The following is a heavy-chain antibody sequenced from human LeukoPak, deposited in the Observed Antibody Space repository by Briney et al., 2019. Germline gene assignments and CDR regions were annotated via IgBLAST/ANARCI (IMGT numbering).Heavy chain of an antibody. V-gene: IGHV1-2*02. J-gene: IGHJ5*02. D-gene: IGHD6-13*01. CDR2: INPSSGGT. CDR3: ARDPSSSWYLFGFWFDP. CDR1: GYTFTGYY. Sequence: ASVKVSCKASGYTFTGYYMHWVRQSPGQGLEWKGWINPSSGGTNYAQKFQGRVTMTRDTSISTAYMELSRLRSDDTAVYYCARDPSSSWYLFGFWFDPWGQGTLVTVSS.